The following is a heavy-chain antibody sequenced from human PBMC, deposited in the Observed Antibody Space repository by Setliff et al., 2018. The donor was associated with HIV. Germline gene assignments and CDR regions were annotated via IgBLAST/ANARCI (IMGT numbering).Heavy chain of an antibody. Sequence: GSLRLSCVASGFRFRGHAMNWVRQAPGKGLEWVSSISASATYIYYADSVKGRFTISRDNAKNSLYLQMNSLTAENTAVYYCARDVSWRVRTYIDYWGQGALVTVSS. J-gene: IGHJ4*02. CDR2: ISASATYI. D-gene: IGHD3-3*01. CDR3: ARDVSWRVRTYIDY. V-gene: IGHV3-21*01. CDR1: GFRFRGHA.